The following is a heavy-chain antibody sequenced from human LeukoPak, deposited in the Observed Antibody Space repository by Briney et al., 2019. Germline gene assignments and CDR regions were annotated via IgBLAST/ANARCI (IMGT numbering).Heavy chain of an antibody. CDR1: GFTFSSYG. V-gene: IGHV3-30*18. CDR3: AKDSKLRSYYYYYGMDV. CDR2: TSYDGSNK. D-gene: IGHD4-17*01. J-gene: IGHJ6*04. Sequence: GRSLRLSCAASGFTFSSYGMHWVRQAPGKGLEWVAVTSYDGSNKYYADSVKGRFTISRDNSKNTLYLQMNSLRAEDTAVYYCAKDSKLRSYYYYYGMDVWGKGTTVTVSS.